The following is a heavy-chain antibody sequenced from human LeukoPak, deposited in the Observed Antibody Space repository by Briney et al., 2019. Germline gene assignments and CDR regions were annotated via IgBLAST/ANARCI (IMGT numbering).Heavy chain of an antibody. V-gene: IGHV4-61*02. CDR2: IYNSGST. J-gene: IGHJ4*02. Sequence: SETLSLTCSVSGVSISSGSYYWRWIRQPAGRGLEWIGRIYNSGSTHYNPSLKTRATISVDTSKNQFSLKLSSVTAADTAVYYCARVSRPFTAMVTGGEYWGQGTLHTVSS. CDR3: ARVSRPFTAMVTGGEY. CDR1: GVSISSGSYY. D-gene: IGHD5-18*01.